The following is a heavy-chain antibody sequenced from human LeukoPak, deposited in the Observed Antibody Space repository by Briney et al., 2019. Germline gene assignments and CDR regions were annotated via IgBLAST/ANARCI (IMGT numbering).Heavy chain of an antibody. V-gene: IGHV1-69*01. CDR2: IFPVFGTS. J-gene: IGHJ3*02. CDR3: ARGPHTSSWYKHAFDI. CDR1: GGTFNNFA. D-gene: IGHD6-13*01. Sequence: SVKVSCKASGGTFNNFAICWVRQAPGQGLEWMGGIFPVFGTSTYAQKFQGRVTITADESTRTAHMEPSSLRSDDTAVYYCARGPHTSSWYKHAFDIWDQGTMVTVSS.